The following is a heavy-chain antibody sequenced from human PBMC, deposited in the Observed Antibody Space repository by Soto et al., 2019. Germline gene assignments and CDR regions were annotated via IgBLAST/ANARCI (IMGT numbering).Heavy chain of an antibody. CDR2: INPSGGST. Sequence: AXVKVSCKASGYTFTSYYMHWVRQAPGQGLEWMGIINPSGGSTSYAQKFQGRVTMTRDTSASTVYMELSSLRSEDTAVYYCARDFITMIVVVTKYYYYGMDVWGQGTTVTVSS. D-gene: IGHD3-22*01. CDR1: GYTFTSYY. CDR3: ARDFITMIVVVTKYYYYGMDV. J-gene: IGHJ6*02. V-gene: IGHV1-46*01.